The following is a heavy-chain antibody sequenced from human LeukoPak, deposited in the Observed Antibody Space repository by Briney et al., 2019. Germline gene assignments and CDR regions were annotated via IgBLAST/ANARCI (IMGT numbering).Heavy chain of an antibody. J-gene: IGHJ4*02. D-gene: IGHD6-19*01. CDR3: ARDLVAVAGPFDY. Sequence: SETLSLTCTVSGGSISPYYWSWIRQPPGKGLEWIGYIYYSGSTNYNPSLKSRVTISLDTSKNQFSLKLSSVTAADTAVYYCARDLVAVAGPFDYWGQGTLVTVSS. V-gene: IGHV4-59*01. CDR1: GGSISPYY. CDR2: IYYSGST.